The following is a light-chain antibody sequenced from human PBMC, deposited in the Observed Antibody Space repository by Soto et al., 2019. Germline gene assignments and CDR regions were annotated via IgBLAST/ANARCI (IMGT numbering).Light chain of an antibody. J-gene: IGLJ1*01. V-gene: IGLV2-14*01. CDR3: SSYTSSTAYV. Sequence: QSALTQPASVSGSPGQSITISCTGTSSDVGGYNYVSWYQLHPGKAPKLMVYEVSNRPSGVSNRFSGSKSGNTASLTISGLQAEDEADYYGSSYTSSTAYVLGTGTKVTV. CDR1: SSDVGGYNY. CDR2: EVS.